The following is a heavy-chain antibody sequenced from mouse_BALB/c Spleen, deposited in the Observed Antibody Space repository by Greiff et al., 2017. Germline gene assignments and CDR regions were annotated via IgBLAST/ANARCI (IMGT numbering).Heavy chain of an antibody. D-gene: IGHD1-1*01. J-gene: IGHJ3*01. CDR3: ARDYGSSGGLAY. V-gene: IGHV5-12-2*01. CDR2: ISNGGGST. Sequence: EVKVVESGGGLVQPGGSLKLSCAASGFTFSSYTMSWVRQTPEKRLEWVAYISNGGGSTYYPDTVKGRFTISRDNAKNTLYLQMSSLKSEDTAMYYCARDYGSSGGLAYWGQGTLVTVAA. CDR1: GFTFSSYT.